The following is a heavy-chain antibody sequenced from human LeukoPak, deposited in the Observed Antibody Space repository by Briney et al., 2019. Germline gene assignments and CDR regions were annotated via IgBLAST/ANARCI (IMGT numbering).Heavy chain of an antibody. V-gene: IGHV3-23*01. D-gene: IGHD3-22*01. J-gene: IGHJ4*02. CDR2: ISGSGGST. CDR1: GFTFSSYA. Sequence: PGGSLRLSCAASGFTFSSYAMSWVRQAPGKGLEWVSAISGSGGSTYYADSVKGRFTISRDNSKNTLYLQMNSLRAEDTAVYYCAKDVKPYYYDSSPEVYYFDYWGQGTLVTVSS. CDR3: AKDVKPYYYDSSPEVYYFDY.